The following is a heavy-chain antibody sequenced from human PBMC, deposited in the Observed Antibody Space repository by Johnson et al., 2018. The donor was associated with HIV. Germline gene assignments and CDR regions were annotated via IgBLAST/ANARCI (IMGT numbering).Heavy chain of an antibody. CDR1: GFTVSSNY. CDR3: AKHIVLVVYAIGAAFDI. CDR2: IYSGGST. J-gene: IGHJ3*02. D-gene: IGHD2-8*02. Sequence: VQLVESGGGLIPPGGSLRLSCAASGFTVSSNYMSWVRQAPGKGLEWVSVIYSGGSTYYPDPVKGRFTISRDNVKRSLYLQMTSLRVEDTAVYYCAKHIVLVVYAIGAAFDIWGQGTMVTVSS. V-gene: IGHV3-53*01.